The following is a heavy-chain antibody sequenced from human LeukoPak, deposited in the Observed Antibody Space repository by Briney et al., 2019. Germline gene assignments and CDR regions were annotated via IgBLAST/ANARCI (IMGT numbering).Heavy chain of an antibody. Sequence: GGSLRLSCAASGFTFSGNAMYWVRQAPGKGLEWVAVISYDGTNKYYADSVKGRFTISRDNSKNTLYLQMTTLRAEDTAVYYCARGKVDRQLALFDYWGQGTLVTVSS. CDR2: ISYDGTNK. CDR3: ARGKVDRQLALFDY. CDR1: GFTFSGNA. V-gene: IGHV3-30-3*01. D-gene: IGHD6-13*01. J-gene: IGHJ4*02.